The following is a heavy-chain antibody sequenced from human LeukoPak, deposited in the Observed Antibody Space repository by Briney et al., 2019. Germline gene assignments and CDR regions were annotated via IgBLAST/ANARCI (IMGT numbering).Heavy chain of an antibody. J-gene: IGHJ4*02. CDR1: GFTFSSYS. Sequence: GGSLKLSCAASGFTFSSYSMNWVRQAPGKGLEWVSSIRTSNSYIYYADSVRGRFTISRDNAKNSLFLQINSLRAEDTAVYYCARDRHRYHYDGSGYPPYWGQGTLVTVSS. CDR3: ARDRHRYHYDGSGYPPY. V-gene: IGHV3-21*06. CDR2: IRTSNSYI. D-gene: IGHD3-22*01.